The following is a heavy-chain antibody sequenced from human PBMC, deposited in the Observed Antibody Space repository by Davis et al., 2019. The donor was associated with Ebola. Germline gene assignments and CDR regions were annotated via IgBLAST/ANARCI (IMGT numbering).Heavy chain of an antibody. CDR2: ISGSGGST. V-gene: IGHV3-23*01. CDR3: AKDRVATTLYYYYYMDV. CDR1: GFTFSSYA. D-gene: IGHD5-12*01. J-gene: IGHJ6*03. Sequence: PGGSLRLSCAASGFTFSSYAMSWVRQAPGKGLEWVSGISGSGGSTYYADSVKGRFTISRDNSKNTLYLQMNSLRAEDTAVYYCAKDRVATTLYYYYYMDVWGKGTTVTVSS.